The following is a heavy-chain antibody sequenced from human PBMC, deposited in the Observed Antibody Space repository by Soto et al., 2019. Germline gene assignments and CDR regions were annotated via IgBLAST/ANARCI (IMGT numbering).Heavy chain of an antibody. J-gene: IGHJ3*01. CDR1: GFPFSHYA. CDR2: ISGNGADT. Sequence: GGSLRLSCAASGFPFSHYAMTWVRQAPGKGLEWVSAISGNGADTTYADSVRGRFTISRDNSKDTVFLQMNSLRAEDTALYYCERVSKGTIYSPHAFDVWGQGTMVTVSS. CDR3: ERVSKGTIYSPHAFDV. D-gene: IGHD1-7*01. V-gene: IGHV3-23*01.